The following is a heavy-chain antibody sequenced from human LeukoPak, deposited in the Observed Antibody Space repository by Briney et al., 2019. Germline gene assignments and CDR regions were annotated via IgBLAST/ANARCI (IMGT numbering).Heavy chain of an antibody. J-gene: IGHJ4*02. D-gene: IGHD3-10*01. V-gene: IGHV1-46*01. Sequence: ASVKVSCKASGYTFTTYKMHWVRQAPGQGLEWVGIINPSDGKTRNAQKFQGRVIMTRDTSTSTVYMELSSLRSEDTAVYYCGKDGGSFSADYWGQGTLVTVSS. CDR1: GYTFTTYK. CDR2: INPSDGKT. CDR3: GKDGGSFSADY.